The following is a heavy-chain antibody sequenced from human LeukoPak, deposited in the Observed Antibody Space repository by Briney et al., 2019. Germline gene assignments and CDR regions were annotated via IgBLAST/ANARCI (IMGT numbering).Heavy chain of an antibody. D-gene: IGHD3-10*01. CDR1: GYTFTSYG. CDR3: ARDNGRFGELLFPFDY. V-gene: IGHV1-18*01. Sequence: ASVKVSCKASGYTFTSYGISWVRQAPGQGLEWMGWISAYNGNTNYAQKLQGRVTMTTDTSTSTAHMELRSLRSDDTAVYYCARDNGRFGELLFPFDYWGQGTLVTVSS. J-gene: IGHJ4*02. CDR2: ISAYNGNT.